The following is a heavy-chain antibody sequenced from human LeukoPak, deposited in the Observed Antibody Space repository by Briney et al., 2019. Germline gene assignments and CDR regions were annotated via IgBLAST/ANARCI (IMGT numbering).Heavy chain of an antibody. CDR1: GFTFSSYA. V-gene: IGHV3-64*01. Sequence: GRSLRLSCAASGFTFSSYAMHWVRQAPGKGLEYVSAISSNGGSTYYANSVKGRFTISRDNTKNTLYLQMGSLRAEDRAVYYCASSPPTGTTWYFDLWGRGTLVTVSS. CDR2: ISSNGGST. CDR3: ASSPPTGTTWYFDL. J-gene: IGHJ2*01. D-gene: IGHD1-14*01.